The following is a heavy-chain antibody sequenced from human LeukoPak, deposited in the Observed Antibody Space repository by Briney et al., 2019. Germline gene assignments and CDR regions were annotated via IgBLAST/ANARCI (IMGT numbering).Heavy chain of an antibody. J-gene: IGHJ1*01. CDR1: GFTFSSYW. CDR2: INTDGSST. CDR3: ARDHVPTYQLPQYFQH. D-gene: IGHD2-2*01. V-gene: IGHV3-74*01. Sequence: PGGSLRLSCAASGFTFSSYWMHWVRQAPGKGLVWVSRINTDGSSTSYADSVKGRFTISRDNAKNTLYLQMNSLRAEDTAVYYCARDHVPTYQLPQYFQHWGQGTLVTVSS.